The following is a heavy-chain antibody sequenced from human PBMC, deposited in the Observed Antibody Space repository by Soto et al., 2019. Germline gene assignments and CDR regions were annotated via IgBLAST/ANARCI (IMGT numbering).Heavy chain of an antibody. CDR3: ARGSTVTKPENYFDY. Sequence: QVQLVQSGAEVKKPGASVKVSCKASGYTSTGYYMHWVRQAPGQGLEWMGWINPNSGGTNYAQKFQGWVTMTRDTSVSTAYMELSRLRSDDTAVYYCARGSTVTKPENYFDYWGQGTLVTVSS. CDR2: INPNSGGT. V-gene: IGHV1-2*04. D-gene: IGHD4-17*01. CDR1: GYTSTGYY. J-gene: IGHJ4*02.